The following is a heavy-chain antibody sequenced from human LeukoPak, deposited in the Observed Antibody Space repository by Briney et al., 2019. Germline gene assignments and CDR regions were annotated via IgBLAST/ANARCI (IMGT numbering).Heavy chain of an antibody. Sequence: SGTLSLTCTVSLVSTRRFTWSWIPHPPGKGLGWIVYIYYSGSTNYNPSLKSRVTISVDMSKNQFTLKLSSVTAADTAVYYCAHYPYSSSWYGRDYWGQGTLVTVSS. V-gene: IGHV4-59*12. CDR3: AHYPYSSSWYGRDY. CDR2: IYYSGST. D-gene: IGHD6-13*01. CDR1: LVSTRRFT. J-gene: IGHJ4*02.